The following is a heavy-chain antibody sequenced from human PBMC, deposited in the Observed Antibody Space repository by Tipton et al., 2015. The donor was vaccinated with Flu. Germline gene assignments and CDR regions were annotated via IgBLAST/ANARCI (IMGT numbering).Heavy chain of an antibody. D-gene: IGHD5-12*01. CDR3: ARDSRGYDPWYFDR. Sequence: TLSLTCTVSGGSINYYYWTWIRQPAGKGLEWIGRFYTSGNTIYNPSLKSRVTMSVDTSKNQLSLQLTSVTAADTAVYYCARDSRGYDPWYFDRWGRGTLVTVSS. CDR2: FYTSGNT. CDR1: GGSINYYY. V-gene: IGHV4-4*07. J-gene: IGHJ2*01.